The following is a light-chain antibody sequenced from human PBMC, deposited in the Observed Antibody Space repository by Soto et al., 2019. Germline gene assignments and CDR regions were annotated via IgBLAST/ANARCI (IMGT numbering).Light chain of an antibody. Sequence: QSALTQPASVSGSPGQSITVSCTGTSNDIGGYNYVSWYQQHPGSAPKLIIFEVTNRPSGVSDRFPGSKSGNTASLTISGLQAEDEADYYCSSYTSSSTLYVFGTGTKVTVL. J-gene: IGLJ1*01. V-gene: IGLV2-14*01. CDR1: SNDIGGYNY. CDR3: SSYTSSSTLYV. CDR2: EVT.